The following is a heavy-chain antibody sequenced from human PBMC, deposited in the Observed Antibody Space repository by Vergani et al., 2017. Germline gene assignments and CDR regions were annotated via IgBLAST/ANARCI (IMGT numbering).Heavy chain of an antibody. D-gene: IGHD3-3*01. CDR1: GFTFSSYS. V-gene: IGHV3-48*04. Sequence: EVQMVESGGGLVQPGGSLRLSCAASGFTFSSYSMNWVRQAPGKGLEWVSYISSSSSTIYYADSVKGRFTISRDNAKHSLYLQMNSLRAEDTAVYYCARDTYEFWSGYPAAFDIWGQGTMVTVSS. CDR3: ARDTYEFWSGYPAAFDI. CDR2: ISSSSSTI. J-gene: IGHJ3*02.